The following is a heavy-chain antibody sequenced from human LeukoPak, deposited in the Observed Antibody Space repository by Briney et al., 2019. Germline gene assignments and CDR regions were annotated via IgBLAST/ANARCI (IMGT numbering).Heavy chain of an antibody. D-gene: IGHD2-21*02. V-gene: IGHV4-4*07. CDR2: IYTSGST. Sequence: SETLSLTCTVSGGSIGSYYWSWIRQPAGKGLEWIGLIYTSGSTNYNPSLKSRVTMSVDTSKNQFSLKLSSVTAADTAVYYCARDRAYCGGDCYYYFDYWGQGTLVTVSS. CDR1: GGSIGSYY. CDR3: ARDRAYCGGDCYYYFDY. J-gene: IGHJ4*02.